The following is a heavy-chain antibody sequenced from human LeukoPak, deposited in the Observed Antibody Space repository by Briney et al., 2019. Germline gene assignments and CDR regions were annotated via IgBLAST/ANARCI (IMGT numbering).Heavy chain of an antibody. CDR1: GGSISSYH. D-gene: IGHD2-2*01. CDR2: IYYSGST. CDR3: ASGGMDEYQLLHYFDY. Sequence: SETLSLTCTVSGGSISSYHWSWIRQPPGKGLEWIGYIYYSGSTNYNPSLKSRVTISVDTSKNQFSLKLSSVTAADTAVYYCASGGMDEYQLLHYFDYWGQGTLVTVSS. J-gene: IGHJ4*02. V-gene: IGHV4-59*01.